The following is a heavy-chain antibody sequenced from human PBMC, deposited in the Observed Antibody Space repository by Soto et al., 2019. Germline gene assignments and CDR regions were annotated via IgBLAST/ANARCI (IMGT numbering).Heavy chain of an antibody. J-gene: IGHJ6*02. D-gene: IGHD3-22*01. CDR2: IYYSGST. CDR3: ARRLYYDSSGFEGGGMDV. CDR1: GGSICSSTYY. Sequence: PSETMSLTYTFSGGSICSSTYYWGSILQPPGKGLEWIGSIYYSGSTYYNPSLKSRVTISVDTSKNQFSLKLSSVTAADTAVYYCARRLYYDSSGFEGGGMDVWGQGTTVT. V-gene: IGHV4-39*01.